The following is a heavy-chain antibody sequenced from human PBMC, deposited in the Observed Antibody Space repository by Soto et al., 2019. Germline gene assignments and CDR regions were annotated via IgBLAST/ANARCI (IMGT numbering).Heavy chain of an antibody. Sequence: QVQVVQSGAEVKKPGASVTVSCKASGYTFTTYAIHWVRQAPGQSLEWMGWINTDNGNTYYSQKMQARVTITRDTSASTAYIELRRLRSEDTAVYYCARSRVRGGYYFDYWGQGALVTVSS. J-gene: IGHJ4*02. V-gene: IGHV1-3*04. CDR3: ARSRVRGGYYFDY. D-gene: IGHD3-16*01. CDR2: INTDNGNT. CDR1: GYTFTTYA.